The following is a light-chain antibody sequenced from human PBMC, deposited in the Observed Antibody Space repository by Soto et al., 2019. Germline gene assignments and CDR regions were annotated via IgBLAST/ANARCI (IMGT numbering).Light chain of an antibody. CDR3: QQYDNLPIT. CDR2: DAS. V-gene: IGKV1-33*01. J-gene: IGKJ5*01. Sequence: DIQMTQSPSSLSASVGDRVTIPCQASQDISNHLNWYQQKPGKAPKLLIYDASNLETGVPSRFSGSGSGTDFTFTISSLQPEDIATYYCQQYDNLPITFGQGTRLEMK. CDR1: QDISNH.